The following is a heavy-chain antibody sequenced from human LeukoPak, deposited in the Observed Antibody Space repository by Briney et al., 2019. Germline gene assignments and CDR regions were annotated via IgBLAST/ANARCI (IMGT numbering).Heavy chain of an antibody. CDR3: AKDLAWGFNY. CDR1: GFTFSGYG. J-gene: IGHJ4*02. V-gene: IGHV3-30*02. Sequence: PGGSLRLSCAASGFTFSGYGMHWVRQAPDKGLEWVTFIRYDGSNHNYADSVKGRFTISRDNFKNTLYLQMNSLRPEDTALYYCAKDLAWGFNYWGQGTLVTVSS. CDR2: IRYDGSNH. D-gene: IGHD7-27*01.